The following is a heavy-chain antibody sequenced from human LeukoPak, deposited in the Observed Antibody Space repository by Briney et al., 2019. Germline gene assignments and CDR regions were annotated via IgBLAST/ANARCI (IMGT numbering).Heavy chain of an antibody. Sequence: SETLSLTCTVAGGSVARSGCYWGWIRQPPGKGLEWVGRAYYTGEIYSTPSLKRRLPISVDTSKNQFALTLTSVTAADTAVYYCGRHVSNGWDYHYGLDVWGQGTTVTVSS. CDR3: GRHVSNGWDYHYGLDV. D-gene: IGHD6-19*01. CDR2: AYYTGEI. CDR1: GGSVARSGCY. V-gene: IGHV4-39*01. J-gene: IGHJ6*02.